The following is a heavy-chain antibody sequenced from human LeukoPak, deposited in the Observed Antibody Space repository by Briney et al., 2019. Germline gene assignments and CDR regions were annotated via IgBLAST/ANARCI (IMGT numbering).Heavy chain of an antibody. J-gene: IGHJ4*02. D-gene: IGHD1-26*01. CDR3: ARWGANAGLDY. Sequence: LPGGSQRLSCVVSGFTYSDYWMGWVRQAPGEGLEWVANIKPDGSATYYVDSVKGRFTISRDNAKSSLSLQMSSLRVEDTAVYYCARWGANAGLDYWGQGTLVTVSS. V-gene: IGHV3-7*01. CDR1: GFTYSDYW. CDR2: IKPDGSAT.